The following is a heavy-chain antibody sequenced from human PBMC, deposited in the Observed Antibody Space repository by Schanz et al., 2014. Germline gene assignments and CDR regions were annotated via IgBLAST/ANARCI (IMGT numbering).Heavy chain of an antibody. CDR2: VFYSGTT. V-gene: IGHV4-30-4*07. CDR3: ARGVRRYDILTGHYCVDSFDI. CDR1: GGSISSGDSL. J-gene: IGHJ3*02. D-gene: IGHD3-9*01. Sequence: QVQLQESGPGLVKPSQTLSLACAVSGGSISSGDSLWSWIRQPPGRGLEWIGYVFYSGTTSYNPSLKGRISVSVDPSKNQVSLNLRFVPAADTAVYYCARGVRRYDILTGHYCVDSFDIWGQGTMVTVSS.